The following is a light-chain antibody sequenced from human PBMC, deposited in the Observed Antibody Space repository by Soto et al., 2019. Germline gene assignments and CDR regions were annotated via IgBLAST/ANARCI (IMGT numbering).Light chain of an antibody. CDR3: QAWGTGPRV. V-gene: IGLV4-69*01. CDR2: LNSDGSH. CDR1: SGHSSYA. Sequence: QPVLTQSPSASASLGASVKLTCTLSSGHSSYAIAWHQQQPEKGPRYLMKLNSDGSHNKGDGIPDRFSGSSSGAERYLTISSLQSEDEADYYCQAWGTGPRVFGGGTKVTVL. J-gene: IGLJ2*01.